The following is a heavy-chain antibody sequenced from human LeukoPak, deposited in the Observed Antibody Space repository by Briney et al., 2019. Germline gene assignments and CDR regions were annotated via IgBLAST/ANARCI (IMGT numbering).Heavy chain of an antibody. CDR1: GFTFSSYS. CDR3: ARDLGGYCSSTSCYGNWFDP. D-gene: IGHD2-2*01. CDR2: ISSSSGYI. V-gene: IGHV3-21*01. Sequence: PGGSLRLSCAASGFTFSSYSMNWVRQAPGKGLEWVSSISSSSGYIYYADSVKGRFTISRDNAKNSLYLQMNSLRAEDTAVYYCARDLGGYCSSTSCYGNWFDPWGQGTLVTVSS. J-gene: IGHJ5*02.